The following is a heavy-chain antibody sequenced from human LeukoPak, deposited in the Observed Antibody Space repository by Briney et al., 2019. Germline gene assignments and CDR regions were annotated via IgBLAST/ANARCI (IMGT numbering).Heavy chain of an antibody. J-gene: IGHJ4*02. CDR1: GFTFSIYW. D-gene: IGHD6-13*01. CDR2: ISPDGSST. Sequence: PGGSLRLSCAASGFTFSIYWMHWVRQAPGKGLVWVSRISPDGSSTNCADSVKGRFTISRDNARNILYLQMNSLRAEDTAVYYCASNFAGSSRDYWGQGTLVTVSS. CDR3: ASNFAGSSRDY. V-gene: IGHV3-74*01.